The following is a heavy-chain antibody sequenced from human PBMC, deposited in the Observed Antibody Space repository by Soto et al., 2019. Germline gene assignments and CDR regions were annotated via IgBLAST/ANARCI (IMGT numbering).Heavy chain of an antibody. CDR3: AKTPGYSSSWYVF. V-gene: IGHV3-9*01. CDR2: ISWNSGSI. J-gene: IGHJ4*01. D-gene: IGHD6-13*01. Sequence: EVQLVESGGGLVQPGRSLRLSCAASGFTFDDYAMHWVRQAPGKGLEWVSGISWNSGSIGYADSVKGRFTISRDNAKNSLYLQMNSLRAEDTALYYCAKTPGYSSSWYVFWGHGTLVTVSS. CDR1: GFTFDDYA.